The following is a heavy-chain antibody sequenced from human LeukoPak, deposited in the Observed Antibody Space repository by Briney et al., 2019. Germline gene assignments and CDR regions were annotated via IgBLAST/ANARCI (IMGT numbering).Heavy chain of an antibody. CDR2: MNPNSGNT. CDR3: ARQDRGYSYGPNWFDP. D-gene: IGHD5-18*01. CDR1: GYTFSSYD. J-gene: IGHJ5*02. Sequence: HEASVKVSCKASGYTFSSYDINWVRQATGQGLEWMGWMNPNSGNTGYAQKFQGRVTMTRNTSISTAYMELSSLRSEDTAVYYCARQDRGYSYGPNWFDPWGQATLVTVSS. V-gene: IGHV1-8*01.